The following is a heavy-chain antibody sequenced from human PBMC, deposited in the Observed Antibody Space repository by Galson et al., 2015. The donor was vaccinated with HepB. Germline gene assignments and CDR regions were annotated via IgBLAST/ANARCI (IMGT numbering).Heavy chain of an antibody. CDR2: INTANGQT. Sequence: SVKVSCKASGYPFDNYAMHWVRQAPGQGLEWMGRINTANGQTQNSPNSQGRVTISRDTSASIAYMELSSLRFEDTAIYYCARGGPYGVPGYWGQGTLVTVSS. J-gene: IGHJ4*02. CDR3: ARGGPYGVPGY. D-gene: IGHD4-17*01. V-gene: IGHV1-3*04. CDR1: GYPFDNYA.